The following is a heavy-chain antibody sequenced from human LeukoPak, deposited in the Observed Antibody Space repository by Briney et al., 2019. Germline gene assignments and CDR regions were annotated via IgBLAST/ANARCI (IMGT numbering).Heavy chain of an antibody. CDR3: AKDSYSYFDY. V-gene: IGHV3-30*02. CDR2: IRYDESNK. J-gene: IGHJ4*02. Sequence: GGSLRLSCAASGFTFSSYGMHWVRQAPGKGLEWVAFIRYDESNKYSADSVKGRFTISRDNSKNTLDLQMNSLRTEDTAVYFCAKDSYSYFDYWGQGTLVTVSS. D-gene: IGHD2-21*01. CDR1: GFTFSSYG.